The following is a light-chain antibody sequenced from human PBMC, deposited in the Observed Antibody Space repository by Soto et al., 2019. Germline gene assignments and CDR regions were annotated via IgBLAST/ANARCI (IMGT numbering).Light chain of an antibody. J-gene: IGKJ4*01. Sequence: TQSPATLAVPLGERATITCRTSRSVFYSSTDKDFLAWYQKKPGQPPKLLIYWASVRESGVPDRFSGSGSGTEFTLTISRLQAEDVAVYYCHQYFNTPLSFGGGTTVEIK. V-gene: IGKV4-1*01. CDR1: RSVFYSSTDKDF. CDR2: WAS. CDR3: HQYFNTPLS.